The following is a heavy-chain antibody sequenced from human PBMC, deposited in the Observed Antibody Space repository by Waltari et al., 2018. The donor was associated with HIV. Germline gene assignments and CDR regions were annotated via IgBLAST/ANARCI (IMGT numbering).Heavy chain of an antibody. CDR3: ARDMVRGVIISGAFDI. Sequence: QVQLVQSGAEVKKPGSSVKVSCTASGGTFSSYAISWVRPAPGQGLEWMGGIIPIFGTANYAQKFQGRVTITADESTSTAYMELSSLRSEDTAVYYCARDMVRGVIISGAFDIWGQGTMVTVSS. CDR1: GGTFSSYA. V-gene: IGHV1-69*01. J-gene: IGHJ3*02. CDR2: IIPIFGTA. D-gene: IGHD3-10*01.